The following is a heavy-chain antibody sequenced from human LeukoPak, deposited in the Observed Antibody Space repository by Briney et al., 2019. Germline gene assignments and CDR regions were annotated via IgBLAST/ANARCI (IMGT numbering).Heavy chain of an antibody. V-gene: IGHV1-3*01. Sequence: ASVKVSCKASGYTFTSYAMHWVRQAPGQRLEWMGWNNAGNGNTKYSQKFQGRVTITRDTSASTAYMELSSLRSEDTAVYYCARVVTTVISGAFDIWGQGTMVTVSS. CDR1: GYTFTSYA. J-gene: IGHJ3*02. D-gene: IGHD4-11*01. CDR2: NNAGNGNT. CDR3: ARVVTTVISGAFDI.